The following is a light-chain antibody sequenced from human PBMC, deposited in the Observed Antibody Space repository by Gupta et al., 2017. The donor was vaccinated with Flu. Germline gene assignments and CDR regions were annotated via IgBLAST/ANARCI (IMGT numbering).Light chain of an antibody. CDR2: WAS. J-gene: IGKJ1*01. Sequence: EIVVTQSPDSLDGSLGERATSNCKSSQSVLYSSNNKNYLAWYQQKPGQPPKLLIYWASTRESGVPYRFSGSGSGTDFTLTISSLQAEDVAVYYCQQYYSTPWTFGQGTKVEIK. CDR3: QQYYSTPWT. V-gene: IGKV4-1*01. CDR1: QSVLYSSNNKNY.